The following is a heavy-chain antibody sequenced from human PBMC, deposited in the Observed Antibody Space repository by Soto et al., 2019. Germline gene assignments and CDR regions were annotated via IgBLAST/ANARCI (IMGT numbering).Heavy chain of an antibody. J-gene: IGHJ3*01. CDR2: IHSDGSST. CDR1: GFTFSYYW. CDR3: ARGDRGAFDL. D-gene: IGHD1-26*01. V-gene: IGHV3-74*01. Sequence: EVQLVESGGGLVQPGESLRLSCAASGFTFSYYWMHWVRQAPGKGLVWVSRIHSDGSSTTYADSVKGRFSISRDNARKTVYLQMNSLRAGDTAVYYCARGDRGAFDLWGQGTVLTVSS.